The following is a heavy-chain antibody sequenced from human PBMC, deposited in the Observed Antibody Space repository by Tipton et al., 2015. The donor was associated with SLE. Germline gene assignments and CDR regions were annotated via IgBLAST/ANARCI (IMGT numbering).Heavy chain of an antibody. CDR2: INHSGST. CDR3: ARGIAAAGTPYYYYYMDV. J-gene: IGHJ6*03. D-gene: IGHD6-13*01. V-gene: IGHV4-34*01. Sequence: TLSLTCAVYGGSFSGYYWSWIRQPPGKGLEWIGEINHSGSTNYNPSLKSRVTISVDTSKNQFSLKLSSVTAADTAVYYCARGIAAAGTPYYYYYMDVWGKGTMVTVSS. CDR1: GGSFSGYY.